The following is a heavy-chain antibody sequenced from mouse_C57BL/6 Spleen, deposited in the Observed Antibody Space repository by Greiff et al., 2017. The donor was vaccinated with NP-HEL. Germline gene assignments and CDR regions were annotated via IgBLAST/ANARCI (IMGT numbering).Heavy chain of an antibody. CDR3: AACYSNYGAMDY. Sequence: VQLQQPGAELVRPGTSVKLSCKASGYTFTSYWMHWVKQRPGQGLEWIGVIDPSDSYTNYNQKFKGKATLTVDTSSSTAYMQLSSLTSEDSAVYYCAACYSNYGAMDYWGQGTSVTVSS. CDR2: IDPSDSYT. D-gene: IGHD2-5*01. J-gene: IGHJ4*01. V-gene: IGHV1-59*01. CDR1: GYTFTSYW.